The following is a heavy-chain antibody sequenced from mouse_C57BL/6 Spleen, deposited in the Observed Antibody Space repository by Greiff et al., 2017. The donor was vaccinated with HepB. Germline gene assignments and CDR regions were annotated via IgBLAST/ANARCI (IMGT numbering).Heavy chain of an antibody. D-gene: IGHD2-3*01. Sequence: QVQLKESGAELVRPGASVTLSCKASGYTFTDYEMHWVKQTPVHGLEWIGAIDPETGGTAYNQKFKGKAILTADKSSSTAYMERRSLTSEDSAVYYCTSGSYDGYDEAMDYWGQGTSVTVSS. CDR2: IDPETGGT. CDR3: TSGSYDGYDEAMDY. V-gene: IGHV1-15*01. J-gene: IGHJ4*01. CDR1: GYTFTDYE.